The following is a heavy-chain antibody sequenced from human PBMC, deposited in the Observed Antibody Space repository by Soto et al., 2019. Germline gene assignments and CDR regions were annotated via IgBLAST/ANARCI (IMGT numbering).Heavy chain of an antibody. CDR1: GGTFSSYA. V-gene: IGHV1-69*06. CDR3: ARAKPSSIAARPSYYYYGMDV. D-gene: IGHD6-6*01. J-gene: IGHJ6*02. Sequence: QVQLVQSGAEVKKPGSSVKVSCKASGGTFSSYAISWVRQAPGQGLEWMGGILPIFGTANYAQKFQGRVTITADKSTSTAYMELSSLRSEDTAVYYCARAKPSSIAARPSYYYYGMDVWGQGTTVTVSS. CDR2: ILPIFGTA.